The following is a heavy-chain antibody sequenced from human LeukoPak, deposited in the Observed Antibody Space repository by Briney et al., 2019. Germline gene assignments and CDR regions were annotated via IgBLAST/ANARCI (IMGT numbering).Heavy chain of an antibody. CDR2: FDPEDGET. J-gene: IGHJ1*01. V-gene: IGHV1-24*01. D-gene: IGHD3-22*01. CDR1: GYTLTELS. Sequence: ASVKVSCKVSGYTLTELSMHWVRQAPGKGLEWMGGFDPEDGETIYAQKFQGRVTMTEDTSTDTAYMELSSLRSDDTAVYYCAREPPGYDSSGYYHDEYFQHWGQGTLVTVSS. CDR3: AREPPGYDSSGYYHDEYFQH.